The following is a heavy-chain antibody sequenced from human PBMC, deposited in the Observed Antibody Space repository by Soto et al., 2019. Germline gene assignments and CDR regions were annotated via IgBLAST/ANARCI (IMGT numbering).Heavy chain of an antibody. J-gene: IGHJ1*01. D-gene: IGHD6-13*01. CDR2: IWYDGSNK. Sequence: QVQLVESGGGVVQPGRSLRLSCAASGFTFSSYGMHWVRQAPGKGLEWVAVIWYDGSNKYYADSVKGRFTISRDNSKNTLYLQMNSLRAEDTAVYYCARELGAAAGRYGYFQHWGQGTLVTVSS. CDR3: ARELGAAAGRYGYFQH. CDR1: GFTFSSYG. V-gene: IGHV3-33*01.